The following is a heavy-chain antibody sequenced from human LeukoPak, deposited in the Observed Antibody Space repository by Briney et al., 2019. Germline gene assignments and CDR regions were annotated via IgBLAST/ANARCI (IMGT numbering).Heavy chain of an antibody. CDR2: ISGSGDST. J-gene: IGHJ4*02. CDR1: GFTFSSYA. D-gene: IGHD2-2*01. V-gene: IGHV3-23*01. Sequence: GGSLRLSCAASGFTFSSYAMSWVRQAPGKGLEWVSAISGSGDSTYYADSVKGRFTISRDNPKNTLYLQMNALRAEDTAVYYCAKDRTTSCCYITDYWGQGALVTVSS. CDR3: AKDRTTSCCYITDY.